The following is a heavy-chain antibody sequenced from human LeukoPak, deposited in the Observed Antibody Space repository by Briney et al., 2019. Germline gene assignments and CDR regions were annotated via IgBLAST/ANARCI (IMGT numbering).Heavy chain of an antibody. J-gene: IGHJ3*02. CDR2: IYSGGST. V-gene: IGHV3-53*05. CDR3: AKGLGRFLEWLLYEDAFDI. CDR1: GFTFSSNY. D-gene: IGHD3-3*01. Sequence: GGSLRLSCAASGFTFSSNYMSWVRQAPGKGLEWVSVIYSGGSTYYADSVKGRFTISRDNSKNTLYLQMNSLRAEDTAVYYCAKGLGRFLEWLLYEDAFDIWGQGTMVTVSS.